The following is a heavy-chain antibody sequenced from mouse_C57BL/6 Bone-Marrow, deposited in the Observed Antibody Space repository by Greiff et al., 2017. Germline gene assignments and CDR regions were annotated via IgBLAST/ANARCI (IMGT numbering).Heavy chain of an antibody. CDR1: GYAFTTYW. CDR3: ARNRDYFDY. J-gene: IGHJ2*01. V-gene: IGHV1-52*01. CDR2: IDPSDGDT. Sequence: QVQLQQSGAELVRPGASVKMSCKASGYAFTTYWMHWVKQRPGQGLEWIGNIDPSDGDTHYNQKFKGKATLTVDKSSSTAYMQLSSLTSEDSAVYYCARNRDYFDYWGQGTTLTVSS.